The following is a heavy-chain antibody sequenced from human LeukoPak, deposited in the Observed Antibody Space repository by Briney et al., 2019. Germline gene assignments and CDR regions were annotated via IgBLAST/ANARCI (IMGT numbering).Heavy chain of an antibody. CDR3: ATSQYSGGRGLLNWFDP. CDR2: INPSGGST. Sequence: ASVKVSCKASGYTFTSYYMHWVRQAPGQGLEWMGIINPSGGSTSYAQKFQGRVTMTRDMSTSTVYMELSSLRSEDTAVYYCATSQYSGGRGLLNWFDPWGQGTLVTVSS. V-gene: IGHV1-46*01. D-gene: IGHD2-21*01. CDR1: GYTFTSYY. J-gene: IGHJ5*02.